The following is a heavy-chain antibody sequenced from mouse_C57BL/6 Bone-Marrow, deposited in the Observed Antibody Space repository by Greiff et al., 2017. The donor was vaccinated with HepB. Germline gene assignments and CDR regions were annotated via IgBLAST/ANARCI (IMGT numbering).Heavy chain of an antibody. CDR1: GFTFSDYY. V-gene: IGHV5-12*01. D-gene: IGHD1-3*01. J-gene: IGHJ4*01. CDR2: ISNGGGST. Sequence: EVKLMESGGGLVQPGGSLKLSCAASGFTFSDYYMYWVRQTPEKRLEWVAYISNGGGSTYYPDTVKGRFTISRDNAKNTLYLQMSRLKSEDTAMYYCARACSGTMDYWGQGTSVTVSS. CDR3: ARACSGTMDY.